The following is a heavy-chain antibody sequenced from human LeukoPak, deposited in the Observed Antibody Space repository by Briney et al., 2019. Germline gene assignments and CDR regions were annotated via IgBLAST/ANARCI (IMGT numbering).Heavy chain of an antibody. CDR3: ARDLYYDSSLTPYFDY. Sequence: GSSVTVSCTASGGTFSSYAISWVRQAPGQGLEWMGGIIPIFGTANYAQKFQGRVTITADESTSTAYMELSSLRSEDTAVYYCARDLYYDSSLTPYFDYWGQGTLVTVSS. CDR1: GGTFSSYA. D-gene: IGHD3-22*01. J-gene: IGHJ4*02. V-gene: IGHV1-69*01. CDR2: IIPIFGTA.